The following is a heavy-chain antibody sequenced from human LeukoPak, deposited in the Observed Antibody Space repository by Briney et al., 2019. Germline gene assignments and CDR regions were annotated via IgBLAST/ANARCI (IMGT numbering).Heavy chain of an antibody. Sequence: GASVKVSCKASVYSFTGSYIHWVQPAPGQGREWMGWVNPNSGGTNYAKKFQGRVTMTTDTSISTAYMELSRLRSVDTAAYYCARDKRDCSGGSCYPLSPPGYWGQGTLVTVSS. CDR1: VYSFTGSY. CDR2: VNPNSGGT. CDR3: ARDKRDCSGGSCYPLSPPGY. V-gene: IGHV1-2*02. D-gene: IGHD2-15*01. J-gene: IGHJ4*02.